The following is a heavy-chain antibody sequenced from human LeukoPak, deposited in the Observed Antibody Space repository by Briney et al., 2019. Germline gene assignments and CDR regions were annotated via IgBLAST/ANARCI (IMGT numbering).Heavy chain of an antibody. CDR1: GFTFSSYG. CDR3: AKDRGRWLQSKISAFDY. V-gene: IGHV3-23*01. CDR2: ISGSGGST. J-gene: IGHJ4*02. D-gene: IGHD5-24*01. Sequence: GGSLRLSCAASGFTFSSYGMSWVRQAPGKGLEWVSAISGSGGSTYYADSVKGRFTISRDNSKNTLYLQMNSLRAEDTAVYYCAKDRGRWLQSKISAFDYWGQGTLVTVSS.